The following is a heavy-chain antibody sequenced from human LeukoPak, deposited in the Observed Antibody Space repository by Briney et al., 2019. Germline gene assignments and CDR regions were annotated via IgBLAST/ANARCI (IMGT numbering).Heavy chain of an antibody. J-gene: IGHJ3*02. D-gene: IGHD3-22*01. CDR1: GYTFTSYA. Sequence: GASVKVSCKASGYTFTSYAMNWVRQAPGQGLEWMGWISAYNGNTNYAQKLQGRVTMTTDTSTSTAYMELRSLRSDDTAVYYCARTSRSGFITMIVVANDAFDIWGQGTMVTVSS. CDR3: ARTSRSGFITMIVVANDAFDI. CDR2: ISAYNGNT. V-gene: IGHV1-18*01.